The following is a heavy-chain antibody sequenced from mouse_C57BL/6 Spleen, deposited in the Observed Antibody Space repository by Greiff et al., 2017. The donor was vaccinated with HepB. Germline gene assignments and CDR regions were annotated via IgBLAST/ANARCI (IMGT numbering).Heavy chain of an antibody. Sequence: DVMLVESGGDLVKPGGSLKLSCAASGFTFSSYGMSWVRQTPDKRLEWVATISSGGSYTYYPDSVKGRFTISRDNAKNTLYLQMSSLKSEDTAMYYCAREGLSLSLWDYWGQGTSVTVSS. D-gene: IGHD1-1*02. J-gene: IGHJ4*01. V-gene: IGHV5-6*02. CDR2: ISSGGSYT. CDR1: GFTFSSYG. CDR3: AREGLSLSLWDY.